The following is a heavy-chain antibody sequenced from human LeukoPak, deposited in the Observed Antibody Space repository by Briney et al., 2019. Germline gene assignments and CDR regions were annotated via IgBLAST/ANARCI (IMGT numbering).Heavy chain of an antibody. CDR3: ATLTVRGVINI. CDR2: IQSKTDGGTT. Sequence: PGGSLRLSCAASGFTFSNTWMNWVRQAPGKGLEWVGRIQSKTDGGTTEYAAPVKGRLTISRDDSKTTLYLQMNSLKTEDTAVYYCATLTVRGVINIWGQGTLVTVSS. J-gene: IGHJ4*02. D-gene: IGHD3-10*01. CDR1: GFTFSNTW. V-gene: IGHV3-15*01.